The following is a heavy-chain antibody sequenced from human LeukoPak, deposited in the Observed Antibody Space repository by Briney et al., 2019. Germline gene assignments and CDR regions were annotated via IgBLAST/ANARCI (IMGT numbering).Heavy chain of an antibody. J-gene: IGHJ2*01. CDR1: GFTFTSYG. CDR3: ARDRYYGSGINWYFDL. V-gene: IGHV3-33*01. D-gene: IGHD3-10*01. Sequence: GGSLRLSCAASGFTFTSYGMLWVRQAPGKGLEWVTVIFYDGNNKYYADSVKGRFTISRDNSKNTLYLQMNSLRADDTAVYYCARDRYYGSGINWYFDLWGRGTLVTVSS. CDR2: IFYDGNNK.